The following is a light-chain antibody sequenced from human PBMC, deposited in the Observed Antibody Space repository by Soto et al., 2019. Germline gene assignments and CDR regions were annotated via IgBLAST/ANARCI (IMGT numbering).Light chain of an antibody. Sequence: QSVLTQPPSVSGAPGQRVTISCTGSISNIGAGYDVHWYRHLPGAAPKLLIYDNNNRPSGVPARSSGSKSATSASLAITGLQAEDEAEYYCQSFDSSLSGFYVFGTGTKVTVL. CDR3: QSFDSSLSGFYV. CDR1: ISNIGAGYD. J-gene: IGLJ1*01. V-gene: IGLV1-40*01. CDR2: DNN.